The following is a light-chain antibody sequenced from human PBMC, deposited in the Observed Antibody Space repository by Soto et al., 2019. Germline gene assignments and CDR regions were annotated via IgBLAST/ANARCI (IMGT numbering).Light chain of an antibody. CDR3: QSYDSSLSAYV. J-gene: IGLJ1*01. Sequence: QSALTQPPSVSGAPGQRVTISCTGSSSNIGAGYDLHWYQQLPGTAPKLLIYGNSNRPSGVPDRFSGSKSGTSASLAITGLQAEDEADYYCQSYDSSLSAYVFGTGIKVTVL. CDR1: SSNIGAGYD. V-gene: IGLV1-40*01. CDR2: GNS.